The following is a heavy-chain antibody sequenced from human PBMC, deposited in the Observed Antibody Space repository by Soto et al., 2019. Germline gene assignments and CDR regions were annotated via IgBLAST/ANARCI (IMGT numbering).Heavy chain of an antibody. Sequence: GGSLRLSCAASGFTFSSYSMNWVRQAPGKGLEWVSSISSSSSYIYYADSVKGRFTISRDNAKNSLYLQMNSLRAEDTAVYYCARAYEEGYCINGVCSKYYYYYGMDVWGQGTTVTVSS. D-gene: IGHD2-8*01. CDR3: ARAYEEGYCINGVCSKYYYYYGMDV. CDR1: GFTFSSYS. J-gene: IGHJ6*02. V-gene: IGHV3-21*01. CDR2: ISSSSSYI.